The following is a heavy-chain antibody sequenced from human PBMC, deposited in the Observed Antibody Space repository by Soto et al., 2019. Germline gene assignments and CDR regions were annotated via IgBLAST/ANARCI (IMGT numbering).Heavy chain of an antibody. CDR3: AKMKGRELQVDY. CDR1: GFTFSSYA. J-gene: IGHJ4*02. D-gene: IGHD1-26*01. CDR2: ISGSGGST. Sequence: HPGGSLRLSCAASGFTFSSYAMSWVRQAPGKGLEWVSAISGSGGSTYYADSVKGRFTISRDNSKNTLYLQMNSLRAEDTAVYYCAKMKGRELQVDYWGQGTLVTVSS. V-gene: IGHV3-23*01.